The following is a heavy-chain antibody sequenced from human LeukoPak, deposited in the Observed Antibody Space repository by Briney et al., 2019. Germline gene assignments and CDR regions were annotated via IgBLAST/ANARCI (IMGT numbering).Heavy chain of an antibody. CDR2: INPNSGGT. Sequence: GASVKVSCKASGYTFTGYYMHWVRQAPGQGLEWMGWINPNSGGTNYAQKFQGRVTMTRDTSISTAYMELCRLRSDDTAVYYCARVGSRRAVAGPNDYWGQGTLVTVSS. J-gene: IGHJ4*02. CDR3: ARVGSRRAVAGPNDY. CDR1: GYTFTGYY. D-gene: IGHD6-19*01. V-gene: IGHV1-2*02.